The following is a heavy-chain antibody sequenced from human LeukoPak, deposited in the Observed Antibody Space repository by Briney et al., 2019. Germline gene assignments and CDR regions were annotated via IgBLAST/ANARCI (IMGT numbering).Heavy chain of an antibody. V-gene: IGHV3-23*01. CDR3: ARDGFDYYDSSGFFYFDY. CDR2: ISGGGAGI. CDR1: GFTFSNCA. J-gene: IGHJ4*02. Sequence: TGGSLRLSCAASGFTFSNCAMSWVRQAPGKGLQWVSAISGGGAGIYYADSVRGRFTISRDNSKNTLYLQMNSLRAEDTAVYFCARDGFDYYDSSGFFYFDYWGQGTLVTVSS. D-gene: IGHD3-22*01.